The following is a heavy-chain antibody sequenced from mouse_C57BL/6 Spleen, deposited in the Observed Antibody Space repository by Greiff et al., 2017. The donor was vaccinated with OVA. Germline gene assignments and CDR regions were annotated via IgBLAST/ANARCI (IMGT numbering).Heavy chain of an antibody. J-gene: IGHJ4*01. Sequence: QLQQSGAELVKPGASVKLSCTAPGFNLKDYYMYWVKQRTEQGVERIGRIDPVDGETKYAPKFQGKATITADTSSTTAYLQLSSLTSEDTAVYYCAREDGYLYYAMDYWGQGTSVTVSS. CDR1: GFNLKDYY. CDR2: IDPVDGET. CDR3: AREDGYLYYAMDY. V-gene: IGHV14-2*01. D-gene: IGHD2-3*01.